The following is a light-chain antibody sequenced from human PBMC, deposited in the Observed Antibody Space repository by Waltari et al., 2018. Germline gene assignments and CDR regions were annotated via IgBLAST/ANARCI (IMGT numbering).Light chain of an antibody. CDR2: GAS. J-gene: IGKJ4*01. CDR3: QQFQSNPLT. Sequence: IQLTQSPSSLSASVGDRVTITCRASQGISSYLAWYQQKPGKAPKLLILGASTLQSGVPSRFSGSGSGTDFTLTISSLQPEDFATYYCQQFQSNPLTFGGGTKVEIK. CDR1: QGISSY. V-gene: IGKV1-9*01.